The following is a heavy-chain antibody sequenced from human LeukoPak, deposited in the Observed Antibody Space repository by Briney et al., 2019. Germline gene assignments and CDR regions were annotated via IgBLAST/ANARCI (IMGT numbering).Heavy chain of an antibody. CDR3: TKEWSNAGTTISPPDY. V-gene: IGHV3-7*03. Sequence: GGSLRLSCAASGFTFRSYSMSWVRQAPGKGLEWVAKMNEYGSDIFYVDSVKGRFTISRDNSKNTLYLQMNSMRVEDTAVYFCTKEWSNAGTTISPPDYWGQGTLVTVSS. CDR1: GFTFRSYS. CDR2: MNEYGSDI. J-gene: IGHJ4*02. D-gene: IGHD1-7*01.